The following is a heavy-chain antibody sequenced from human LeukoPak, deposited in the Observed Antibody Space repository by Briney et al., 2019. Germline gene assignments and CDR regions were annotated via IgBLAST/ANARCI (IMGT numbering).Heavy chain of an antibody. CDR3: AREYCSSTSCYFDY. D-gene: IGHD2-2*01. Sequence: SEALSLTCTVSGGSISSYYWTWIRQPPGKGLEWIGYIYYSGSTNYNPSLKSRVTISVDTSKNQFSLKLSSVTAADTAVYYCAREYCSSTSCYFDYWGQGTLVTVSS. CDR1: GGSISSYY. CDR2: IYYSGST. V-gene: IGHV4-59*01. J-gene: IGHJ4*02.